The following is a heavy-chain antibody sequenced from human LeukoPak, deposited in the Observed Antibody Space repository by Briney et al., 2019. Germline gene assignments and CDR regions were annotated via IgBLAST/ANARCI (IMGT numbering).Heavy chain of an antibody. CDR1: GFTFSSYA. Sequence: GGSLRLSCAASGFTFSSYAISWVRQAPGTGLDWVSAISGSGGSTYYADSVKGRFTISRDNSKNTLYLQMNSLRAEDTAIYYCAKGVPGRDGYNYFDYWGQGTLVTVSS. CDR3: AKGVPGRDGYNYFDY. J-gene: IGHJ4*02. D-gene: IGHD5-24*01. CDR2: ISGSGGST. V-gene: IGHV3-23*01.